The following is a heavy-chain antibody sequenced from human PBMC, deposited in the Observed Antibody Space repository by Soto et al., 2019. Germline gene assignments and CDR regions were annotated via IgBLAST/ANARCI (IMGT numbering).Heavy chain of an antibody. V-gene: IGHV3-30*03. Sequence: PGGSLRLSCAASGFTFSSYSMHWVRRAPGKGLEWVAVISYDGSNKYYADSVKGRFTISRDNSKNTLYLQMNSLRAEDTAVYYCARLSVNDAFDIWGQGTMVTVSS. D-gene: IGHD6-19*01. J-gene: IGHJ3*02. CDR3: ARLSVNDAFDI. CDR2: ISYDGSNK. CDR1: GFTFSSYS.